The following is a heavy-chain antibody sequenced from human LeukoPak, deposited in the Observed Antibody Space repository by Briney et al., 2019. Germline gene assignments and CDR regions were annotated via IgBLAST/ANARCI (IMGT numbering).Heavy chain of an antibody. J-gene: IGHJ4*02. CDR3: AKDRIAVAAATPDY. CDR2: IIASVGST. D-gene: IGHD6-19*01. CDR1: AFTPSSYA. V-gene: IGHV3-23*01. Sequence: PGGSLSPSCAVSAFTPSSYAMRWVRQVAGRGLEWDSGIIASVGSTFYTSSVTGSPSISRDNSKNTMYMQMNSLRAEDTAVYYCAKDRIAVAAATPDYWGQGALVTVSS.